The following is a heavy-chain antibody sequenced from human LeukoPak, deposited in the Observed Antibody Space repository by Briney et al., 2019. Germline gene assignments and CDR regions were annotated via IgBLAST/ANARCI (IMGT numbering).Heavy chain of an antibody. D-gene: IGHD5-12*01. CDR3: ARATYSGYDWDFDY. J-gene: IGHJ4*02. V-gene: IGHV4-61*02. CDR1: GGSISSGSYY. CDR2: IYTSGST. Sequence: SETLSLTCTVSGGSISSGSYYWSWIRQPAGKGLEWIGRIYTSGSTNYNPPLKSRVTMSVDTSKNQFSLKLSSVTAADTAVYYCARATYSGYDWDFDYWGQGTLVTVSS.